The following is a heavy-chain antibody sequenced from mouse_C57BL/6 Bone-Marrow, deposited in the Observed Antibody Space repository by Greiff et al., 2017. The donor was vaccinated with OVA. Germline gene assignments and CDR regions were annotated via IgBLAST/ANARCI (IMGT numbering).Heavy chain of an antibody. J-gene: IGHJ1*03. CDR1: GYAFSSYW. CDR2: IYPGDGDT. V-gene: IGHV1-80*01. CDR3: ARSRLSYWYFDV. D-gene: IGHD1-1*01. Sequence: VKLVESGAELVKPGASVKISCKASGYAFSSYWMNWVKQRPGKGLEWIGQIYPGDGDTNYNGKFKGKATLTADKSSSTAYMQLSSLTSEDSAVYFCARSRLSYWYFDVWGTGTTVTVSS.